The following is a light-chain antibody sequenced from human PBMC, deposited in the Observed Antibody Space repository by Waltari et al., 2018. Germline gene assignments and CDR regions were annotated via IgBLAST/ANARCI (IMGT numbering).Light chain of an antibody. Sequence: DIQLTQSPSFLSASLGDRVTITCRASQDINIYLAWYQQTPGKAPNLLISVASTLQVGVPSRFSGSGSGTEFFLTISSLQPEDFATYFCQQLETYPLTFGGGTKVEIK. CDR2: VAS. J-gene: IGKJ4*01. CDR3: QQLETYPLT. V-gene: IGKV1-9*01. CDR1: QDINIY.